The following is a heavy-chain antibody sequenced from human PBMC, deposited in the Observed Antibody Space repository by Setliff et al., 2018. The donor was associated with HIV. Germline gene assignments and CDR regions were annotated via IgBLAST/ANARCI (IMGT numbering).Heavy chain of an antibody. D-gene: IGHD3-16*01. Sequence: PSETLSLTCTVSGGSISSTNYFWGWIRQPPGKGLEWIGTIYYHGSTYCNPSLKSRVTISIDTSKNQFSLQLTSVTAADTAVYYCVNPSGAMGDFDSWGQGTLVTVS. CDR2: IYYHGST. CDR1: GGSISSTNYF. V-gene: IGHV4-39*01. J-gene: IGHJ4*02. CDR3: VNPSGAMGDFDS.